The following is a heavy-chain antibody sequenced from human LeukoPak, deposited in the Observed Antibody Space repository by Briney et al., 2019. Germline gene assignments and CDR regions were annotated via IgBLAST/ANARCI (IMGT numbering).Heavy chain of an antibody. CDR2: IYTSGST. CDR3: ARDFGERYYYYYMDV. CDR1: GGSISSYY. J-gene: IGHJ6*03. Sequence: SETLSLTCTVTGGSISSYYWSWIRQPPGKGLEWIGYIYTSGSTNYNPSLKSRVTISVDTSKDQFSLKLSSVTAADTAVYYCARDFGERYYYYYMDVWGKGTTVTVSS. V-gene: IGHV4-4*09. D-gene: IGHD3-10*01.